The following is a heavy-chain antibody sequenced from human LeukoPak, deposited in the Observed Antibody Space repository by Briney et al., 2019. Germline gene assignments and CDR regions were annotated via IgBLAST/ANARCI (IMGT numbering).Heavy chain of an antibody. CDR1: GYTFTSYA. J-gene: IGHJ4*02. CDR3: ARVQSSLAAAGKVFDY. D-gene: IGHD6-13*01. V-gene: IGHV1-3*01. CDR2: INAGNGNT. Sequence: ASVKVSCKASGYTFTSYAMHWVRQAPGQRLEWMGWINAGNGNTKYSQKFQGRVTMTRDTSTSTVYMELSSLRSEDTAVYYCARVQSSLAAAGKVFDYWGQGALVTVSS.